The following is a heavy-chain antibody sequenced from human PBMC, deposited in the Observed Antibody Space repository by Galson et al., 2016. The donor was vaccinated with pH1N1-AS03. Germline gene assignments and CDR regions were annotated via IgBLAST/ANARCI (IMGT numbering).Heavy chain of an antibody. Sequence: LRLSCAASGFPFSGYSMNWVRQAPGKGLEWVSFIGTSSSSIYYADSVKGRFTISRDNAQNLLYLQMNSLRDEDTAVYYCARDGPPQGISVAGSFDFWGQGTLVTVSS. CDR2: IGTSSSSI. CDR1: GFPFSGYS. CDR3: ARDGPPQGISVAGSFDF. V-gene: IGHV3-21*01. J-gene: IGHJ4*02. D-gene: IGHD6-19*01.